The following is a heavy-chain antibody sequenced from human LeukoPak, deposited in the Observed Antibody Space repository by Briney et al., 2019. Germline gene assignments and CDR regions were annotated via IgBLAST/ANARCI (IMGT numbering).Heavy chain of an antibody. Sequence: GGSLRLSCAASGFTFSTYAMHWVRQAAGKGLEWVAVISYDGSNKYYADSVKGRFTISRDNSKNTLYLQMNSLRAEDTAVYYCAKAQQLWYHFDYWGQGTLVTVSS. D-gene: IGHD5-18*01. CDR2: ISYDGSNK. J-gene: IGHJ4*02. CDR3: AKAQQLWYHFDY. CDR1: GFTFSTYA. V-gene: IGHV3-30-3*01.